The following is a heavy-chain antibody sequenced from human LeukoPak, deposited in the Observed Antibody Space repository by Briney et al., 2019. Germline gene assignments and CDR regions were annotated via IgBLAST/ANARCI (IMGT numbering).Heavy chain of an antibody. D-gene: IGHD3-22*01. Sequence: GGSLRLSCAASGFTFSSYGMSWVRQAPEKGLQWVSAISGGGVSTYYADSVRGRFTISRDNSKNTLYLQMNSLRAEDTAVYYCAKDRPWYYDSSGYRFDYWGQGTLVTVSS. CDR1: GFTFSSYG. J-gene: IGHJ4*02. V-gene: IGHV3-23*01. CDR3: AKDRPWYYDSSGYRFDY. CDR2: ISGGGVST.